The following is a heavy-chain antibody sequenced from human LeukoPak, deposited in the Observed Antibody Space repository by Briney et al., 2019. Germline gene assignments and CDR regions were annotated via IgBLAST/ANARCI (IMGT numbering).Heavy chain of an antibody. V-gene: IGHV1-46*01. CDR1: GYTFTSYY. CDR3: AREVPENFNFDY. Sequence: ASVKVSCKASGYTFTSYYTHWVRQAPGQGLKWMGIIKPSGGSTLYAQKFQGRVTVTSDMSTSTVYVELSSLRSEDTAVYYCAREVPENFNFDYWGQGTLVTVSS. J-gene: IGHJ4*02. D-gene: IGHD2/OR15-2a*01. CDR2: IKPSGGST.